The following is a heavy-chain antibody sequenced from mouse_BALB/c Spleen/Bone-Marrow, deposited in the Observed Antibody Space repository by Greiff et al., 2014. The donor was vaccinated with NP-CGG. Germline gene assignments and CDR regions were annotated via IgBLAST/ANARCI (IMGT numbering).Heavy chain of an antibody. D-gene: IGHD6-5*01. Sequence: VQLQQSGGELVRPGTSVRVSCRASGYAFTSHLIEWVKQRPGQGLGWIGVINPGGGDIILNEKFKGKAALTADKSSSTAYMQLNSLTTDDNAVYICGKRLRDYWGQGTTLTVSS. CDR2: INPGGGDI. J-gene: IGHJ2*01. CDR1: GYAFTSHL. CDR3: GKRLRDY. V-gene: IGHV1-54*01.